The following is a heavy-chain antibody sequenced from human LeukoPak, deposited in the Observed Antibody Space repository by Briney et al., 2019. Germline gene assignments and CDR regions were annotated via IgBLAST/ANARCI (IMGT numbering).Heavy chain of an antibody. CDR3: ASAYYYDGTVYYMDV. CDR2: INHSGST. V-gene: IGHV4-34*01. D-gene: IGHD3-22*01. Sequence: PSETLSLTCAVYGGSFSGYYWSWVRQPPGKGLGWIGEINHSGSTNYKPSLKSRVTISVDTSKNQFSLKLSSVTAADTAVYYCASAYYYDGTVYYMDVWGKGTTVTVSS. J-gene: IGHJ6*03. CDR1: GGSFSGYY.